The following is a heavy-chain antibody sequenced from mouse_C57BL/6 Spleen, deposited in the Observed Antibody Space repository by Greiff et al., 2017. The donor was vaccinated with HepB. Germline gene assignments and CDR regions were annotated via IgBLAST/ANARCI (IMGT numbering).Heavy chain of an antibody. CDR3: ARGDYAGGWGYFDY. V-gene: IGHV1-4*01. Sequence: VQLQQSGAELARPGASVKMSCKASGYTFTSYTMHWVKQRPGQGLEWIGYINPSSGYTKYNQKFKDKATLTADKSSSTAYMQLSSLTYEDSAVYSRARGDYAGGWGYFDYWGQGTTLTVSS. CDR1: GYTFTSYT. D-gene: IGHD2-4*01. J-gene: IGHJ2*01. CDR2: INPSSGYT.